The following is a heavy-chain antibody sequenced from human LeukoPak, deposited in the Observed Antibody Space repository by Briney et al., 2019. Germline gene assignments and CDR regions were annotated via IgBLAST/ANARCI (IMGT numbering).Heavy chain of an antibody. CDR2: IDGSGGTT. Sequence: GGSLRLACAASGFTFTRNAMAWVRQAPGKGLEWVSAIDGSGGTTFYADSVKGRVTISRVQSTNTVYLQMNSLRADDTAVYYCAKAHCSSTSCSRADNWGQGTLVTVSS. V-gene: IGHV3-23*01. CDR3: AKAHCSSTSCSRADN. D-gene: IGHD2-2*01. J-gene: IGHJ4*02. CDR1: GFTFTRNA.